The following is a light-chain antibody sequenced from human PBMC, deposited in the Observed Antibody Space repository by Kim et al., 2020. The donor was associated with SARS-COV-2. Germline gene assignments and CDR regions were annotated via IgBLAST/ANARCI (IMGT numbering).Light chain of an antibody. CDR2: YDS. V-gene: IGLV3-21*04. J-gene: IGLJ2*01. CDR3: QVWDSSSGHPGVV. Sequence: SYELTQPPSVSVAPGKTARITCGGNNIGSKSVHWYQQKPGQAPVLVIYYDSDRPSGIPERFSGSNSGNTATLTISRVEAGDEADYYCQVWDSSSGHPGVVFGGGTQLTVL. CDR1: NIGSKS.